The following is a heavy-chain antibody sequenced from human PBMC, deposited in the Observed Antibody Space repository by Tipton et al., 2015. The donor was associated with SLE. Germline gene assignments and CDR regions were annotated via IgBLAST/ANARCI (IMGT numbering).Heavy chain of an antibody. V-gene: IGHV4-61*02. J-gene: IGHJ6*03. Sequence: TLSLTCTVSGGSISSGSYYWSWIRQPAGKGLEWIGRIYTSGSTNYNPSLKSRVTISVDTSKNQFSLKLSSVTAADTAVYYCAREGCSSTSCPYYMDVWGKGTTVTVSS. CDR2: IYTSGST. D-gene: IGHD2-2*01. CDR3: AREGCSSTSCPYYMDV. CDR1: GGSISSGSYY.